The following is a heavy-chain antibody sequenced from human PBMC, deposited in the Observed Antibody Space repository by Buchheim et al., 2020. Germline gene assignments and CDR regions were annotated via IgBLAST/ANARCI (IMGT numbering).Heavy chain of an antibody. J-gene: IGHJ4*02. CDR2: ISYDGSNK. V-gene: IGHV3-30*04. D-gene: IGHD3-22*01. CDR3: ARGPYYYDSSGSRALDY. Sequence: QVQLVESGGGVVQPGRSLRLSCAASGFTFSSYAMHWVRQAPGKGLEWVALISYDGSNKYYADSVQGRFTISRDNSKNTLYLQMNSMRTEDTAVYYCARGPYYYDSSGSRALDYWGQGTL. CDR1: GFTFSSYA.